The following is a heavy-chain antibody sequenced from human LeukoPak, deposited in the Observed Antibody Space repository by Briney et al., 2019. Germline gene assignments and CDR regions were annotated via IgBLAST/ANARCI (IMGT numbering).Heavy chain of an antibody. J-gene: IGHJ6*02. Sequence: PSETLSLTCTVSGYSISSGYYWSWIRQPPGKGLEWIGEINHSGSTNYNPSLKSRVTISVDTSKNQFSLKLSSVTAADTAVYYCARGGIGYYYGMDVWGQGTTVTVSS. V-gene: IGHV4-38-2*02. CDR1: GYSISSGYY. D-gene: IGHD2-15*01. CDR3: ARGGIGYYYGMDV. CDR2: INHSGST.